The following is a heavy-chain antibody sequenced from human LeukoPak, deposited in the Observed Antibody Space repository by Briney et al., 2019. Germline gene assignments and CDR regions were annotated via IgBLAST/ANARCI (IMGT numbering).Heavy chain of an antibody. CDR1: GGSISSSSYY. J-gene: IGHJ4*02. D-gene: IGHD3-9*01. Sequence: SETLSLTCTVSGGSISSSSYYWGWIRQPPGKGLEWIGSIYYSGSTYYNPSLKSRVIISVDTSKNQLSLKLSSVTAADTAVYYCARLGNILTGYYISQIDYWGQGTLVTVPA. CDR3: ARLGNILTGYYISQIDY. CDR2: IYYSGST. V-gene: IGHV4-39*01.